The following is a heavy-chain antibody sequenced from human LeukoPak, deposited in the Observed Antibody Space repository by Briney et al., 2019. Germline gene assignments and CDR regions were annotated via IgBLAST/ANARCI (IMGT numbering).Heavy chain of an antibody. CDR1: GVSISSYY. J-gene: IGHJ4*02. Sequence: SETLSLTCTVSGVSISSYYWSWIRQPPGKGLEWIGYIYYSGNTNYNPSLKSRVTISVDTSKNQFSLKLSSVTAADTAVHYCATGGSYLRSDYWGQGTQVTVYS. CDR2: IYYSGNT. V-gene: IGHV4-59*03. CDR3: ATGGSYLRSDY. D-gene: IGHD1-26*01.